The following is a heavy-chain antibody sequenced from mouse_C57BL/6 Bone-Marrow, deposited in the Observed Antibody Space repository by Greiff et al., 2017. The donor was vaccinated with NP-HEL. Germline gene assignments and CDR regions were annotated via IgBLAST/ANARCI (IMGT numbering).Heavy chain of an antibody. V-gene: IGHV1-50*01. CDR2: IDPSDSYT. CDR1: GYTFTSYW. Sequence: QVQLQQPGAELVKPGASVKLSCKASGYTFTSYWMQWVKQRPGQGLEWIGEIDPSDSYTNYNQKFKGKATLTGDTSSSTAYMQLSSLTSEDSAVYYCARGGFPALDYWGQGTTLTVSS. J-gene: IGHJ2*01. CDR3: ARGGFPALDY.